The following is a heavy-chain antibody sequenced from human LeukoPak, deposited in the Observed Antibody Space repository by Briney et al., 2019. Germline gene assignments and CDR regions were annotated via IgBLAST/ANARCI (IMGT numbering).Heavy chain of an antibody. CDR1: GGSFSGYY. J-gene: IGHJ5*02. V-gene: IGHV4-34*01. Sequence: SETLSLTCAVYGGSFSGYYWSWIRQPPGKGLEWIGEINHSGSTNYNPSLKSRVTISLDTSKNQFSLKLSSVTAADTAVYYCARQSCCYGSGSYYLNWFDPWGQGTLVTVSS. CDR3: ARQSCCYGSGSYYLNWFDP. CDR2: INHSGST. D-gene: IGHD3-10*01.